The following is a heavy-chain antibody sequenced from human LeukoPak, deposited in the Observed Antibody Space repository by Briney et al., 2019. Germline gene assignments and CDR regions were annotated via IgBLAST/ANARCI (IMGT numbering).Heavy chain of an antibody. CDR2: MNPNSGNT. CDR1: GYTFTSYD. J-gene: IGHJ4*02. Sequence: GASVKVSCKASGYTFTSYDINWVRQATGQGLEWMGWMNPNSGNTGYAQKFQGRVTMTRDTSISTAYMELSRLRSDDTAVYYCARTPLPVAPTYYFDYWGQGTLVTVSS. D-gene: IGHD5-12*01. CDR3: ARTPLPVAPTYYFDY. V-gene: IGHV1-8*02.